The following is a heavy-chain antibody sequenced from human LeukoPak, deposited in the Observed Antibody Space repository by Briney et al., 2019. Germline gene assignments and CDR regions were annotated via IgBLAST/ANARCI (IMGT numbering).Heavy chain of an antibody. D-gene: IGHD3-10*01. CDR3: AREGILWFGELVGYYFDY. CDR2: IYHSGST. J-gene: IGHJ4*02. CDR1: GYSISSGYY. Sequence: SETLSLTCTVSGYSISSGYYWGWIRQPPGKGLEWIGSIYHSGSTYYNPSLKSRVTISVDTSKNQFSLKLSSVTAADTAVYYCAREGILWFGELVGYYFDYWGQGTLVTVSS. V-gene: IGHV4-38-2*02.